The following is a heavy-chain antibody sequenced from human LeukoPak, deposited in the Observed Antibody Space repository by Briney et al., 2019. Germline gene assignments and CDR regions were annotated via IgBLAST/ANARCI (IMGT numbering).Heavy chain of an antibody. CDR1: GFTFSSYA. D-gene: IGHD2-2*01. V-gene: IGHV3-23*01. J-gene: IGHJ4*02. CDR2: ISGSGGST. CDR3: XKXAYCSSTSCYYFDY. Sequence: PGGSLRLSCAASGFTFSSYAMSWVRQAPGKGLEWVSAISGSGGSTYYADSVKGRFTISRDNTKNTLYLQMNSLRAEDTAVYYXXKXAYCSSTSCYYFDYWGQGTLVTVSS.